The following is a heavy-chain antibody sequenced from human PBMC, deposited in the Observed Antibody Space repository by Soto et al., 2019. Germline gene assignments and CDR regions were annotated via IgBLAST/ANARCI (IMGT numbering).Heavy chain of an antibody. CDR2: TYYRSKWYN. Sequence: SQTLSLTCAISGDSVSSNSAAWNWIRQPPSRGLEWLGRTYYRSKWYNDYAVSVKSRININPDTSKNQFSLQLNSVTPEDTAVYYCAGERDESFDYWGQGTLVTVSS. J-gene: IGHJ4*02. V-gene: IGHV6-1*01. CDR3: AGERDESFDY. CDR1: GDSVSSNSAA.